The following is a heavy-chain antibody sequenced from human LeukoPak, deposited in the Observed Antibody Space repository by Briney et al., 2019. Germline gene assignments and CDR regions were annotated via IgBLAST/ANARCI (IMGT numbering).Heavy chain of an antibody. Sequence: ASVKVSCKASGYTFTSYGISWVRQAPGQGLEWMGWISAYNGNTNYAQKLQGRVTVTTDTSTSTAYMELRSLRSDDTAVYYCARDPTGTTDYYYYYYMDVWGKGTTVTVSS. J-gene: IGHJ6*03. CDR2: ISAYNGNT. CDR1: GYTFTSYG. CDR3: ARDPTGTTDYYYYYYMDV. V-gene: IGHV1-18*01. D-gene: IGHD1-7*01.